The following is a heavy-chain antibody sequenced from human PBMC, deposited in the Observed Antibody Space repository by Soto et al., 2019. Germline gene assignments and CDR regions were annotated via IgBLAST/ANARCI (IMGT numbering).Heavy chain of an antibody. Sequence: EVQLLESGGGLVQPGGSLRLSCAASGFTFSSYGMTWVRQAPGKGLEWVSFSSATGAGTYYADSVKGRFTISRDNSKNTLDPQMTSLRADDTAGYYCAKDRRAGGNYGFYYDCWGQGALVIVSS. J-gene: IGHJ4*02. CDR3: AKDRRAGGNYGFYYDC. CDR1: GFTFSSYG. CDR2: SSATGAGT. D-gene: IGHD1-7*01. V-gene: IGHV3-23*01.